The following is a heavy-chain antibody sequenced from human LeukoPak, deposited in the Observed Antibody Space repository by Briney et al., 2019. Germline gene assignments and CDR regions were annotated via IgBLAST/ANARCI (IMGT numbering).Heavy chain of an antibody. CDR2: ISGSGGST. D-gene: IGHD6-13*01. CDR1: GFTFSSYA. J-gene: IGHJ4*02. Sequence: GGSLRLSCAASGFTFSSYAMSWVRQAPGKGLEWVLAISGSGGSTYYADSVKGRFTISRDNSKNTLYLQMNSLRAEDTAVYYCAKVALPQQLETNFDYWGQGTLVTVSS. V-gene: IGHV3-23*01. CDR3: AKVALPQQLETNFDY.